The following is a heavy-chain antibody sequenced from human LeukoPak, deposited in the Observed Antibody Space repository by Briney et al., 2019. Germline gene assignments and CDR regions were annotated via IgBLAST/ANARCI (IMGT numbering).Heavy chain of an antibody. V-gene: IGHV1-18*01. CDR2: ISAYNGKT. Sequence: ASVKVSCKASGYTFTTYGISWVRQAPGQGLEWMGWISAYNGKTNYAQMLQGRVTMTRNTSISTAYMELSSLRSEDTAVYYCARGGSSDVGDYWGQGTLVTVSS. J-gene: IGHJ4*02. D-gene: IGHD6-6*01. CDR1: GYTFTTYG. CDR3: ARGGSSDVGDY.